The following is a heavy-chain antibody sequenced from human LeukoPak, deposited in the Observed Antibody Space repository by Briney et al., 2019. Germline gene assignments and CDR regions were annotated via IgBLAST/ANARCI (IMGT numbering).Heavy chain of an antibody. CDR2: IYYSGST. CDR1: GGSISSYY. J-gene: IGHJ4*02. V-gene: IGHV4-59*08. Sequence: SETLSLTCTVSGGSISSYYWSWIRQPPGKGLEWIGYIYYSGSTNYNPSLKSRVTISVDTSKNRFSLKLSSVTGADTAVYYCARSASGGDALFDYWGQGTLVTVSS. CDR3: ARSASGGDALFDY. D-gene: IGHD2-21*02.